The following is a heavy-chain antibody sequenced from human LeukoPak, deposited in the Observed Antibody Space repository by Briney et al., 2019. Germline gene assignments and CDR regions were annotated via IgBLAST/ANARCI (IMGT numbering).Heavy chain of an antibody. CDR3: ARDVSAGIWGYYFDY. CDR2: ISSSGNTI. Sequence: PGGSLRLSCAASGFTFNTHEMNWVRQAPGKGLEWVSHISSSGNTIYYADSVKGRFTISRDNAKNSLYLQMNSLRAEDTAVYYCARDVSAGIWGYYFDYWGQGTLVTVSS. J-gene: IGHJ4*02. CDR1: GFTFNTHE. D-gene: IGHD2-15*01. V-gene: IGHV3-48*03.